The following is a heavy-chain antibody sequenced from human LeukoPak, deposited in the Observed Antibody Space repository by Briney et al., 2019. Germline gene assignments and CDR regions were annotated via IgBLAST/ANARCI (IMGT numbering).Heavy chain of an antibody. Sequence: GGSLRLSCAASGFTFSRYAMHWVRQTPGRGLAWVTVISYDGSNKYYADSVKGRFTISRDNSKNTLYLQMNSLRAEDTAVYYCARVLDYYDSSGYYYFDYWGQGTLVTVSS. V-gene: IGHV3-30*04. CDR2: ISYDGSNK. J-gene: IGHJ4*02. D-gene: IGHD3-22*01. CDR1: GFTFSRYA. CDR3: ARVLDYYDSSGYYYFDY.